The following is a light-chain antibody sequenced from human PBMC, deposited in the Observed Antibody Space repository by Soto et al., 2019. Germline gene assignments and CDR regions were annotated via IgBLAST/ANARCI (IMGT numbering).Light chain of an antibody. CDR1: QSVNNNY. V-gene: IGKV3-20*01. Sequence: EIVLTQSPVTLSLSPGERATLSCRASQSVNNNYLAWYQQKPGQAPRLLIYGASNRATGIPDRFSGSGSGTDFTLTISRLEPEDFAVYYCQQYGSSGTFGQGTKVDIK. CDR3: QQYGSSGT. CDR2: GAS. J-gene: IGKJ1*01.